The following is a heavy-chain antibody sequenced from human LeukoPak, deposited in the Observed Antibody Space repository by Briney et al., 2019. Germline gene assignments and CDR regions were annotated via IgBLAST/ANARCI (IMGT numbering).Heavy chain of an antibody. Sequence: SETLSLTCTVSAGSISSGDYYWSWIRQPPGKGLEWIGYIYYSGPTYYNPSLNSRVTISVDTSKNQFSLKLTSVTAADTAVYYCARGSYGSGSYYWGQGSLVTVSS. J-gene: IGHJ4*02. CDR3: ARGSYGSGSYY. CDR2: IYYSGPT. V-gene: IGHV4-30-4*01. D-gene: IGHD3-10*01. CDR1: AGSISSGDYY.